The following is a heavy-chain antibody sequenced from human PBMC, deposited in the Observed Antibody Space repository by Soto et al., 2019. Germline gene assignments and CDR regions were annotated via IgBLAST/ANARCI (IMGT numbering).Heavy chain of an antibody. Sequence: SVKVSCKASGGTFSSHAISWVRQAPGQGLEWMGGIIPFFKATNYAQKFQGRVTITADDSTSTAYMDLYSLRSEDTAVYYCARDVPLNYYDGTFSYYAMDVWVQGTTVTVSS. CDR1: GGTFSSHA. D-gene: IGHD3-16*01. CDR3: ARDVPLNYYDGTFSYYAMDV. CDR2: IIPFFKAT. J-gene: IGHJ6*02. V-gene: IGHV1-69*13.